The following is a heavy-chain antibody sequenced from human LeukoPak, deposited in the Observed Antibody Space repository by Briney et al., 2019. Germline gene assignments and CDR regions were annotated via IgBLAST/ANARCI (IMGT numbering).Heavy chain of an antibody. J-gene: IGHJ3*02. Sequence: GGSLRLSCAASGFTFSSYWMHWVRQAPGKGLVWVSRINSDGSSTTYADSVKGRFTISRDNAKNTLYLQMNSLRAEDTAVYYCARVGVSNAFDIWGQGTMCTVSS. CDR2: INSDGSST. V-gene: IGHV3-74*01. CDR3: ARVGVSNAFDI. D-gene: IGHD3-3*01. CDR1: GFTFSSYW.